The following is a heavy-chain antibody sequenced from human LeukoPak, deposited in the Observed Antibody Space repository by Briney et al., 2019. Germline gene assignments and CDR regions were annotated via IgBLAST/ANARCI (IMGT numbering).Heavy chain of an antibody. CDR3: AREGGIYNWFDP. V-gene: IGHV1-69*13. Sequence: ASVKVSCKASGGTFSSYAISWVRQAPGQGLEWMGGIIPIFGTANYAQKFQGRVTITADESTSTAYMELSSLRSEDTAVYYCAREGGIYNWFDPWGQRTLVTVSS. J-gene: IGHJ5*02. CDR1: GGTFSSYA. CDR2: IIPIFGTA. D-gene: IGHD6-13*01.